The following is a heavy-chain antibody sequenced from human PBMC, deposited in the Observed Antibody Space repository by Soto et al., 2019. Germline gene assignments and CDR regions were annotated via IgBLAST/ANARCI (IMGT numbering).Heavy chain of an antibody. V-gene: IGHV4-59*12. D-gene: IGHD6-13*01. J-gene: IGHJ4*02. CDR3: ARGLTSAAAGYYYFDY. Sequence: SETVSLTCTVSGGSISSYYWSWIRQPPGKGLEWIGYIYYSGSTNYNPSLKSRVTISVDTSKNQFSLKLSSVTAADTAVYYCARGLTSAAAGYYYFDYWGQGTLVTVSS. CDR2: IYYSGST. CDR1: GGSISSYY.